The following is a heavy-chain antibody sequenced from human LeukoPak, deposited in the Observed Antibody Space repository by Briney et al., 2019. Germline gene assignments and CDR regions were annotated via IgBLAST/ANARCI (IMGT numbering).Heavy chain of an antibody. J-gene: IGHJ4*02. CDR1: GGSFSGYY. D-gene: IGHD3-10*01. CDR3: ARYGSGYY. V-gene: IGHV4-34*01. Sequence: PSETLSLTCAVYGGSFSGYYWSWIRQPPGKGLEWIGSIYYSGSTYYNSSLKSRVTISVDTSKNQFSLKLSSVTAADTAVYYCARYGSGYYWGQGTLVTVSS. CDR2: IYYSGST.